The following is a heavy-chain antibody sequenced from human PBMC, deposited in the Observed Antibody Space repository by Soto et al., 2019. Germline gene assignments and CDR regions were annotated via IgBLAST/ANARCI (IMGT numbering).Heavy chain of an antibody. Sequence: TGGSLRLSCAASGFSFDDYAMTWVRQATGKGLDWVSGISGSGADTYYADSVKGRFTISRDNSKNTLYLQMNSLRAEDTAVYYCAKDIQLWPPYYYYGMDVWGQGTTVTVSS. V-gene: IGHV3-23*01. CDR1: GFSFDDYA. D-gene: IGHD5-18*01. J-gene: IGHJ6*02. CDR3: AKDIQLWPPYYYYGMDV. CDR2: ISGSGADT.